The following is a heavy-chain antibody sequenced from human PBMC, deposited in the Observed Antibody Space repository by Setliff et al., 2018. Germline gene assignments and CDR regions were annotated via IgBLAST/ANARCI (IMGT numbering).Heavy chain of an antibody. Sequence: PGGSLRLSCVVSGFSFSNYGMTWVRQAPGKGLEWISYISTSSGTRYYADSVKGRFTISRDNAKNSLYLQMNSLRAEDTAVYYCARRQGAFDYWGQGALVTVSS. CDR3: ARRQGAFDY. V-gene: IGHV3-48*01. J-gene: IGHJ4*02. CDR1: GFSFSNYG. CDR2: ISTSSGTR.